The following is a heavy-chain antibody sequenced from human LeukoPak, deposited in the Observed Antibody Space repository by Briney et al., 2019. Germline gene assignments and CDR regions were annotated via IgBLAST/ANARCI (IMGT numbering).Heavy chain of an antibody. J-gene: IGHJ5*02. D-gene: IGHD3-22*01. Sequence: PSETLSLTCAVYGGSFSGYYWSCIRQPPGKGLEWIGEINHSGSTNYNPSLKSRVTISVDTSKNQFSLKLSSVTAADTAVYYCARGRPYYYDSSGYYRNWFDPWGKGTLVTVSS. CDR2: INHSGST. CDR1: GGSFSGYY. V-gene: IGHV4-34*01. CDR3: ARGRPYYYDSSGYYRNWFDP.